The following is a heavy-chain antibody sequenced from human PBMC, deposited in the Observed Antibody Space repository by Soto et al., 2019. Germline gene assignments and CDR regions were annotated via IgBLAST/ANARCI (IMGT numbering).Heavy chain of an antibody. J-gene: IGHJ5*02. CDR3: AAGELLYGESRGWFDP. Sequence: QVQLVQSGAEVKKPGASVKVSCKASGYTFTGYYMHWVRQAPGQGLEWMGWINPNSGGTNYAQKFQGRVTMTRDTSISTAYMELSRLRSDDMAVYYCAAGELLYGESRGWFDPWGQGTLVTVSS. D-gene: IGHD3-10*01. V-gene: IGHV1-2*02. CDR2: INPNSGGT. CDR1: GYTFTGYY.